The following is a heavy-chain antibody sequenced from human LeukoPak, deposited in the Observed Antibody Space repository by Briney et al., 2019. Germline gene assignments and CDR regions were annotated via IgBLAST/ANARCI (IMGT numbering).Heavy chain of an antibody. CDR1: GFTFSSYA. CDR3: AKDRGGAYYESSVDI. Sequence: GGSLRLSCAASGFTFSSYAMHWVRQAPGKGLEWVAVISYDGNNKYYADSVRGRFTISRDNSKNTLYLQMNSLRAEDTAVYYCAKDRGGAYYESSVDIWGQGTMVTVSS. V-gene: IGHV3-30*04. D-gene: IGHD3-22*01. CDR2: ISYDGNNK. J-gene: IGHJ3*02.